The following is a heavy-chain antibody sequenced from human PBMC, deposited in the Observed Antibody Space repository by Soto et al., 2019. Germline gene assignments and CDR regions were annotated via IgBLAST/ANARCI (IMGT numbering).Heavy chain of an antibody. V-gene: IGHV4-59*08. Sequence: PSETLSLTCTVSGGSISDSYWSWIRQPPGKGLEWIGQTYYSGSTNYKSSLKSRVTISVDTSKNRLSLQLSSVTAADTAVYYCARHGRSSERPYYYYYMDVWGKGTTVTV. D-gene: IGHD6-6*01. CDR1: GGSISDSY. J-gene: IGHJ6*03. CDR2: TYYSGST. CDR3: ARHGRSSERPYYYYYMDV.